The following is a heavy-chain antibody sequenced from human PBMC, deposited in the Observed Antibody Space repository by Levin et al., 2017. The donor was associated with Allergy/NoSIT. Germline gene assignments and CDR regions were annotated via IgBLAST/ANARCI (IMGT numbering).Heavy chain of an antibody. D-gene: IGHD6-19*01. J-gene: IGHJ4*02. Sequence: PGGSLRLSCAASGFTFSSYAMSWVRQAPGKGLEWVSAISGNGGTTNYADSVKGRFTISRDNSKNTLYLQVNSLRAEDTAVYYCAKASSGWYILHYWGQGTLVTVSS. CDR1: GFTFSSYA. CDR2: ISGNGGTT. CDR3: AKASSGWYILHY. V-gene: IGHV3-23*01.